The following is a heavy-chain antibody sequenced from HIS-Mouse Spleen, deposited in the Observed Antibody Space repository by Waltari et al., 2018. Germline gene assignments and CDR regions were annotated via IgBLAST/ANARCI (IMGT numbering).Heavy chain of an antibody. D-gene: IGHD6-19*01. CDR2: IDWDDDK. CDR1: VFSLSTSGSC. Sequence: QVTLRESGPALVKPTQTLTLTSTCSVFSLSTSGSCVRWNRHPPGKRLEWLARIDWDDDKYYSTSLKTRLTISKDTSKNQVVLTMTNMDPVDTATYYCARIAEGYSSGWYAFDYWGQGTLVTVSS. V-gene: IGHV2-70*15. J-gene: IGHJ4*02. CDR3: ARIAEGYSSGWYAFDY.